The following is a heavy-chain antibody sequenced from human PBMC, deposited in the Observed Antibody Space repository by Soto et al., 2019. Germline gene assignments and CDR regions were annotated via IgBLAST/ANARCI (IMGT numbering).Heavy chain of an antibody. CDR2: ISGSASTI. Sequence: GGSLRLSCAASGFTFSSYAMSWVRQAPGEGLEWVSSISGSASTIYYADSVKGRFTISRDNAKNSLYLQMNSLRAEDTAVYYCARDVDYGDFDYWGQGTLVTVSS. CDR3: ARDVDYGDFDY. V-gene: IGHV3-48*04. J-gene: IGHJ4*02. CDR1: GFTFSSYA. D-gene: IGHD4-17*01.